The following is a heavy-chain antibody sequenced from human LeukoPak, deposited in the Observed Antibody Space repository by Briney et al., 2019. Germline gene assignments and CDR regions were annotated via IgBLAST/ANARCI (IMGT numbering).Heavy chain of an antibody. Sequence: ASVKVSFKASGYPFTDYYMHWVRQAPGQGLEWMGWTYPNSGGTNYAQKFQGRVTMTRDTSISTAYMELRRLKSDDTAMYYCARVVGFGDYPFDYWGQGTLVTVSS. CDR2: TYPNSGGT. CDR1: GYPFTDYY. D-gene: IGHD4-17*01. CDR3: ARVVGFGDYPFDY. J-gene: IGHJ4*02. V-gene: IGHV1-2*02.